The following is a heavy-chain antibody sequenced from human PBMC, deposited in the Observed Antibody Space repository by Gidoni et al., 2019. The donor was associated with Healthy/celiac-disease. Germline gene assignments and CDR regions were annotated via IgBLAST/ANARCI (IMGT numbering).Heavy chain of an antibody. D-gene: IGHD4-17*01. Sequence: EVQLVQSGAEVKKPGESLKISCKGFGASFTGYWLGWVRPMPGKGLEWMGIIYPGDSDIRYSPSCQGQVTISVDKSISTAYLQWSSLKPSDTAMYYCARHRIYGDYSDAFDIWGQGTMVTVPS. CDR2: IYPGDSDI. J-gene: IGHJ3*02. V-gene: IGHV5-51*01. CDR1: GASFTGYW. CDR3: ARHRIYGDYSDAFDI.